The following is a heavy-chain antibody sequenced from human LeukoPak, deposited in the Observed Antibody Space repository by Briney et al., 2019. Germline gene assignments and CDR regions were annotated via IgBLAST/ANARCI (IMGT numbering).Heavy chain of an antibody. CDR1: GFTFSDYY. V-gene: IGHV3-11*01. CDR3: ARAKVNDFWSGYDYYYGMDV. CDR2: ISSSGSTI. J-gene: IGHJ6*02. Sequence: GGSLRLSCAASGFTFSDYYMSWIRQAPGKGLEWVSYISSSGSTIYYADSVKGRFTISRDNAKNSLYLQMNSLRAEDTAVYYCARAKVNDFWSGYDYYYGMDVWGQGTRSPSP. D-gene: IGHD3-3*01.